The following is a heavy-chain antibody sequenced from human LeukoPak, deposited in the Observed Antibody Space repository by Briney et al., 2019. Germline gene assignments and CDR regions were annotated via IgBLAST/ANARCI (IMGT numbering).Heavy chain of an antibody. V-gene: IGHV4-31*03. J-gene: IGHJ3*02. D-gene: IGHD3-3*01. CDR3: ARGGVRFLEWLLSRPGAFDI. Sequence: SETLSLTCTVSGGSITSGGYFWTWIRQYPGTGLEWIGHIYYNGKTDYNPSLKSRLAITMDTSQNHFSLKLSSVTAADTAVYYCARGGVRFLEWLLSRPGAFDIWGQGTMVTVSS. CDR2: IYYNGKT. CDR1: GGSITSGGYF.